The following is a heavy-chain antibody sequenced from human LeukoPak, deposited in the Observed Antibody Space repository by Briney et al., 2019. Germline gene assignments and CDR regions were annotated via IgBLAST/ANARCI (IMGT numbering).Heavy chain of an antibody. J-gene: IGHJ4*02. CDR1: GGSISSYY. CDR2: IYYSGST. CDR3: ARMLSRLHVDY. D-gene: IGHD5-12*01. Sequence: PSQTLSLTCTVSGGSISSYYWSWIRQPPGKGLEWIGYIYYSGSTNYNPSLKSRVTISVDTSKNQFSLKPSSVTAADTAVYYCARMLSRLHVDYWGQGTLVTVSS. V-gene: IGHV4-59*01.